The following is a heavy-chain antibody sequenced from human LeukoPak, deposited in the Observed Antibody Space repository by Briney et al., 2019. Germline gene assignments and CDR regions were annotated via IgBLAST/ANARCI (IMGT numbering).Heavy chain of an antibody. D-gene: IGHD3-10*01. CDR2: ISAYNGNT. CDR3: ARVTMVRGVIINWFDP. CDR1: GYTFTSYG. J-gene: IGHJ5*02. Sequence: GASVKVSCKASGYTFTSYGISWVRQAPGQGLEWMGRISAYNGNTNYAQKLQGRVTMTTDTSTSTAYMELRSLRSDDTAVYYCARVTMVRGVIINWFDPWGQGTLVTVSS. V-gene: IGHV1-18*01.